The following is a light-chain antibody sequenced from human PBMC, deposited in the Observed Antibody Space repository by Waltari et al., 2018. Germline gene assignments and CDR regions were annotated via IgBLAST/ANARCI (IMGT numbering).Light chain of an antibody. CDR1: ESVSKF. CDR2: HAS. V-gene: IGKV3-20*01. Sequence: EVVLTQSPGTLSLSPGEGATLSCRASESVSKFLAWYQQKPGQAPRLLIFHASNRASDIPDRFSGSGFGTDFSLTISRLEPEDFAVYYCQKYDSLPATFGQGTKVEIK. CDR3: QKYDSLPAT. J-gene: IGKJ1*01.